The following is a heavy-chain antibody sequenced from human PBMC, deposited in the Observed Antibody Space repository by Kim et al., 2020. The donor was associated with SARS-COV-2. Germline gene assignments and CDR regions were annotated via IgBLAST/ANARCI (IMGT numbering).Heavy chain of an antibody. Sequence: ADSVRGRFTISRDNSKNTLFLQMNDLRGEDTAVYYCATAGSSTVYWGQGTLVTVSS. D-gene: IGHD6-6*01. CDR3: ATAGSSTVY. V-gene: IGHV3-74*01. J-gene: IGHJ4*02.